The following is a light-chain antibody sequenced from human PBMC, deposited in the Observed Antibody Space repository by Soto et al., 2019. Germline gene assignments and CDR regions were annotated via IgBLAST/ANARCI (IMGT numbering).Light chain of an antibody. CDR2: DAS. J-gene: IGKJ5*01. V-gene: IGKV1-33*01. Sequence: DIQMTQSPSSLSPSVGDRVNITCQSSQNINNYLNWYQQKPGRAPKLLIYDASNLEAGVPSRFRGSGSGTDFTFTIRRLKPEDIATYYCQQYENIPTFGQGTRLEIK. CDR3: QQYENIPT. CDR1: QNINNY.